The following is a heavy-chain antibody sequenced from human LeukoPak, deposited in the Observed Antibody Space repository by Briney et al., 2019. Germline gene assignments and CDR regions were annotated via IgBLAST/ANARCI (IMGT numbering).Heavy chain of an antibody. CDR2: INPDGSTT. CDR1: GFTFSNYW. V-gene: IGHV3-74*01. D-gene: IGHD6-13*01. Sequence: AGGSLRLSCAASGFTFSNYWMHWVRQDPGKGLVWVSFINPDGSTTNYADSVKGRFTISRDNAKNSLYLQMNSLRAEDTALYYCAKDIYRGIAAAGINYWGQGTLVTVSS. J-gene: IGHJ4*02. CDR3: AKDIYRGIAAAGINY.